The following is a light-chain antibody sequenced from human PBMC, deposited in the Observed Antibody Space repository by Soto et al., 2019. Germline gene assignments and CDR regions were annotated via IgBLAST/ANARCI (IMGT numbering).Light chain of an antibody. CDR1: QAINIW. CDR3: EQYQTSPWT. CDR2: GAS. Sequence: DVQMTQSPSTLSASVGDSVTLTCRASQAINIWLAWYQQKPGKAPKLLIYGASTLESGVPSRFSGSGSGTEFTLTIYSLQPDDFATYYCEQYQTSPWTFGQGTKVEIK. J-gene: IGKJ1*01. V-gene: IGKV1-5*01.